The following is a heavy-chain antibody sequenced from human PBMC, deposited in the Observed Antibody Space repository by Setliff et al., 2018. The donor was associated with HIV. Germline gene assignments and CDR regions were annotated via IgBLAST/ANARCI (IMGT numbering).Heavy chain of an antibody. D-gene: IGHD3-16*01. J-gene: IGHJ4*02. CDR1: GFTFTDYA. CDR3: AKDDYVWGNPFDY. CDR2: ISGSGGST. Sequence: LRLSCAASGFTFTDYAMSWVRQAPGKGLEWISVISGSGGSTYYADFVKGRFTISRDNSKNTLYLQMNSLRAEDTAVYFCAKDDYVWGNPFDYWGQGTLVTVSS. V-gene: IGHV3-23*01.